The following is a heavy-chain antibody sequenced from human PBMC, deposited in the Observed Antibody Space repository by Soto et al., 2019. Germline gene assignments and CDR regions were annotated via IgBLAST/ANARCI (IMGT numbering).Heavy chain of an antibody. D-gene: IGHD3-16*01. CDR2: IYWDDDK. V-gene: IGHV2-5*02. Sequence: QITLKESGPTLVKPTQTLTLTCTFSGFSLTTRRVGVGWIRQPPGKALECLALIYWDDDKRYSPSLQSRLSITMDTSKNQVVLTMTNVDPVDTATYYCAHIPNYYQYDWFDSWGQGTLVSVSS. CDR1: GFSLTTRRVG. J-gene: IGHJ5*01. CDR3: AHIPNYYQYDWFDS.